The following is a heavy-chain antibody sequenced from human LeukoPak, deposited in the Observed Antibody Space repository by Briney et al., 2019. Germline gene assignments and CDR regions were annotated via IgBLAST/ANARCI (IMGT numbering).Heavy chain of an antibody. D-gene: IGHD2-2*01. CDR2: FDPEDGET. V-gene: IGHV1-24*01. CDR1: GYTLTELS. CDR3: ATASYCSSTSCPLIAYYFDY. J-gene: IGHJ4*02. Sequence: VASVKVSCKASGYTLTELSMHWVRQAPGKGLEWMGGFDPEDGETIYAQKFQGRVTMTEDTSTDTAYMELSSLRSEDTAVYYCATASYCSSTSCPLIAYYFDYWGQGTLVTVSS.